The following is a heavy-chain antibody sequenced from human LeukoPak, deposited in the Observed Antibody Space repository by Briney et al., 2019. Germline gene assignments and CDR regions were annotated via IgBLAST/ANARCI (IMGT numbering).Heavy chain of an antibody. CDR1: GYTFTGYY. CDR3: ARDLGTYYYDFDY. J-gene: IGHJ4*02. V-gene: IGHV1-2*02. D-gene: IGHD3-10*01. CDR2: INPNSGGT. Sequence: ASVEVSCKASGYTFTGYYMHWVRQAPGQGLERMGWINPNSGGTNYAQKFQGRVTMTRDTSISTAYMELSRLRSDDTAVYYCARDLGTYYYDFDYWGQGTLVTVSS.